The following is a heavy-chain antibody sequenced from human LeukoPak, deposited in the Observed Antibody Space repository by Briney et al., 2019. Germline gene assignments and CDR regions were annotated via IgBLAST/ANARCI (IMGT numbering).Heavy chain of an antibody. CDR2: INHSGST. CDR3: ARMYYYDSSGYYSVRAFDI. J-gene: IGHJ3*02. Sequence: SETLSLTCAVYGGSFSGYYWSWIRQPPGKGLEWIGEINHSGSTNYNPSLKSRVTISVDTSKNQFSLKLSSVTAADTAVYYCARMYYYDSSGYYSVRAFDIWGQGTMVTVSS. CDR1: GGSFSGYY. D-gene: IGHD3-22*01. V-gene: IGHV4-34*01.